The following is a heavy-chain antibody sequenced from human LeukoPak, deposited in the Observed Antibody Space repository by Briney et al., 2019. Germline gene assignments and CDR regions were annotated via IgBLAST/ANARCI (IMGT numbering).Heavy chain of an antibody. CDR2: ISTYNGNT. Sequence: GASVKVSCKASGYMFTTFPISWIRQAPGQGLEWVGWISTYNGNTKYPQNLQGRVTVTTDTSTNTAYMELRSLRSDDTAVYYCARDGGSPPPRSSGWEVWGKGTTVTVSS. J-gene: IGHJ6*04. CDR3: ARDGGSPPPRSSGWEV. V-gene: IGHV1-18*01. D-gene: IGHD3-10*01. CDR1: GYMFTTFP.